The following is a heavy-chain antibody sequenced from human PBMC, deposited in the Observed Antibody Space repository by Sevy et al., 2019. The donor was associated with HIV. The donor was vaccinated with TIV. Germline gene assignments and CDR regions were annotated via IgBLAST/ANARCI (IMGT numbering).Heavy chain of an antibody. D-gene: IGHD2-2*01. V-gene: IGHV4-59*01. Sequence: SETLSLTCTVSGGSISGYYWSWIRQPPGKELEWIGYIYYSGSTDYNPSLKSRVTISVDTSKNQFSLKLSSVTAADTAVYYCARVPCSSTSCYAYYFDDWGQGTLVTVSS. J-gene: IGHJ4*02. CDR1: GGSISGYY. CDR3: ARVPCSSTSCYAYYFDD. CDR2: IYYSGST.